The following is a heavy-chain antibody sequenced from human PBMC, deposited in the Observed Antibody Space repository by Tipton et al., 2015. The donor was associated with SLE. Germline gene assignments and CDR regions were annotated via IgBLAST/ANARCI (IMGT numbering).Heavy chain of an antibody. Sequence: TLSLTCTVSGGSISSYYWSWIRQPPGKGLEWIGYIYYSGSTNYNPSLKSRVTISVDTSKNQFSLKLSSVTAADTAVYYCARSGGQRLVLVFDYWGQGTLVTVSS. CDR1: GGSISSYY. D-gene: IGHD6-13*01. CDR2: IYYSGST. V-gene: IGHV4-59*01. J-gene: IGHJ4*02. CDR3: ARSGGQRLVLVFDY.